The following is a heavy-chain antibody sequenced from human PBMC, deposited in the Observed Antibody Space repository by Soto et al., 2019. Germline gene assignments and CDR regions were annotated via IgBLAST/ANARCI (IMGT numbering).Heavy chain of an antibody. D-gene: IGHD3-22*01. Sequence: PVGSLRLSCAASGFTFSTHGMNWVRQAPGEGLEWLSSISDSGHYIYYADSVKGRFTISRDNAKNSLFLQMNSLRGEDTAVYYCARSGLALPYSASHWFDPWGHGTLVTVSS. CDR1: GFTFSTHG. J-gene: IGHJ5*02. CDR3: ARSGLALPYSASHWFDP. V-gene: IGHV3-21*01. CDR2: ISDSGHYI.